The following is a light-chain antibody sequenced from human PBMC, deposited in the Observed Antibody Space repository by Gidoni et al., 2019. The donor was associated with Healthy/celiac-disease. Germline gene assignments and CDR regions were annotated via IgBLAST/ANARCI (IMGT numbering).Light chain of an antibody. CDR3: QQYNSYPLT. Sequence: DIQITQSPSPLSASVGDRVTITFRASQSLSSWLAWYPQKPGKAPKLLIYKASSLESGVPSRFSGSGSGTEFTLTISSLQPDDFATYYCQQYNSYPLTFGGGTKVEIK. V-gene: IGKV1-5*03. J-gene: IGKJ4*01. CDR2: KAS. CDR1: QSLSSW.